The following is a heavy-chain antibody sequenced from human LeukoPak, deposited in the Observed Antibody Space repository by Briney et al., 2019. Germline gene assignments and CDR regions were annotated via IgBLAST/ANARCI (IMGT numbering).Heavy chain of an antibody. J-gene: IGHJ4*02. CDR2: IKQDGSEK. CDR3: AKDYYDILTGHYGPDY. Sequence: QTGGSLRLSCAASGFTFRSYWMSWVRQAPAKGLEWVANIKQDGSEKYYVDSVKGRFTISRDNAKNSLYLQMNSLRPEDTAVYYCAKDYYDILTGHYGPDYWGQGTLVTVSS. CDR1: GFTFRSYW. D-gene: IGHD3-9*01. V-gene: IGHV3-7*01.